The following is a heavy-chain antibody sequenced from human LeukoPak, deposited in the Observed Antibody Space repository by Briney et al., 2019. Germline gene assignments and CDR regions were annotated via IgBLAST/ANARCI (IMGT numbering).Heavy chain of an antibody. J-gene: IGHJ4*02. V-gene: IGHV3-74*01. CDR3: ARGGRYAYFLDY. D-gene: IGHD3-16*01. CDR2: IKSDGSST. CDR1: GFTVSSNY. Sequence: GGSLRLSCAVSGFTVSSNYMSWVRQPPGKGLVWVSRIKSDGSSTSYAESVKGRFTISRDNAKNTVYVHMNSLRDEDTAVYYCARGGRYAYFLDYWGQGTLVTVSS.